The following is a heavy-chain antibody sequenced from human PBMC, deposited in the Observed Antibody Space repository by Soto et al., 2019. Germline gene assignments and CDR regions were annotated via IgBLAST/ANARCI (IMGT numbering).Heavy chain of an antibody. V-gene: IGHV4-34*01. Sequence: SETLSLTCAVYGGSFSGYYWSWIRQPPGKGLEWIGEINHSGSTNYNPSLKSRVTISVDTSKNQFSLKLSSVTAADTAVYYCARGPSAVVVVPAADADDYWGQGTLVTVSS. J-gene: IGHJ4*02. CDR3: ARGPSAVVVVPAADADDY. CDR1: GGSFSGYY. CDR2: INHSGST. D-gene: IGHD2-2*01.